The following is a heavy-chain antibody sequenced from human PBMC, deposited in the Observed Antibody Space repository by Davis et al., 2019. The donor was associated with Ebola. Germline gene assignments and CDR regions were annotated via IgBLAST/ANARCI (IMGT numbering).Heavy chain of an antibody. CDR2: ISSSGSTI. V-gene: IGHV3-11*04. CDR1: GFTFSDYY. J-gene: IGHJ6*02. CDR3: ARGGLVGAYYYYGMDV. Sequence: GGSLRLSCAASGFTFSDYYMSWIRQAPGKGLEWVSYISSSGSTIYYADSVKGRFTISRDNAKNSLYLQMNSLRAEDTAVYYCARGGLVGAYYYYGMDVWGQGTTVTVSS. D-gene: IGHD1-26*01.